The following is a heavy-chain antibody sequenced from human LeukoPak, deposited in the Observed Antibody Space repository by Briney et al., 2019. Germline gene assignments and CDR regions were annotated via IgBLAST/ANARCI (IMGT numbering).Heavy chain of an antibody. V-gene: IGHV4-4*07. CDR2: ISTSGST. Sequence: SETLSLTCTVSRASISSYYWSWIRQPAGKGLEWVGRISTSGSTNYNPSLKGRVTVSLDTSKNQFSLKLNSVTGADTAMYYCARGSYYGSGTTKSAFDIWGQGTMVTVSS. CDR1: RASISSYY. CDR3: ARGSYYGSGTTKSAFDI. D-gene: IGHD3-10*01. J-gene: IGHJ3*02.